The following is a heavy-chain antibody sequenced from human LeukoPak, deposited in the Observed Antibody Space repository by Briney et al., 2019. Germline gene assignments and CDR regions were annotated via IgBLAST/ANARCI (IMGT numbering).Heavy chain of an antibody. D-gene: IGHD1-14*01. Sequence: SETLSLTCSVSGYSIRSGYDWAWIRQPPGKGLEWIGSINYSEKPYYNPSLKSRVTISVDTSKNQFSLKMTSVTAADTAFYFCARSEINEYMNYWGQGMPVTVSS. V-gene: IGHV4-38-2*02. CDR1: GYSIRSGYD. J-gene: IGHJ4*02. CDR2: INYSEKP. CDR3: ARSEINEYMNY.